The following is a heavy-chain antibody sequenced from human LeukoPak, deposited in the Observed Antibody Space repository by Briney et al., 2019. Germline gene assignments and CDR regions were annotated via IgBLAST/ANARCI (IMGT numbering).Heavy chain of an antibody. Sequence: GGSLRLSCAASGFTFSSYAMSWVRQAPGKGLEWVSAISGSGGSTYYADSVKGRFTISRDNSKNTLYLQMDSLRAEDTAVYYCAKDSFQWLLTLDYWGQGTLVTVSS. CDR1: GFTFSSYA. CDR3: AKDSFQWLLTLDY. CDR2: ISGSGGST. D-gene: IGHD6-19*01. V-gene: IGHV3-23*01. J-gene: IGHJ4*02.